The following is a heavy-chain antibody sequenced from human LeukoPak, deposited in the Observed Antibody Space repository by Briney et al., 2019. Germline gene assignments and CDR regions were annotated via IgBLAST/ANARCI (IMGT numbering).Heavy chain of an antibody. CDR2: IYPGDSDT. CDR1: GYSFTSYW. CDR3: ARQKVRGVINNWFDP. D-gene: IGHD3-10*01. Sequence: GASLKISCKGSGYSFTSYWIGWVRQMPGKGLEWMGIIYPGDSDTRYSPSFQGQVTISGDQSISTAYLQWSSLKALDTAMYYCARQKVRGVINNWFDPWGQGTLATVSS. V-gene: IGHV5-51*01. J-gene: IGHJ5*02.